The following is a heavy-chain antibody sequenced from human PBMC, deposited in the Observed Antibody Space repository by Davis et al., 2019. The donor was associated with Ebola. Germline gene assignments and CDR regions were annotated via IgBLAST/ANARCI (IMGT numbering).Heavy chain of an antibody. CDR1: GFTFSSYG. D-gene: IGHD4-17*01. CDR2: IWYDGSTK. CDR3: ARHDYGDSHFDY. V-gene: IGHV3-33*08. J-gene: IGHJ4*02. Sequence: GESLKISCAASGFTFSSYGMHWVRQAPGKGLEWVAVIWYDGSTKYYADSVKGRFTISRDNSKNTLYLQMNSLRAEDTAVYYCARHDYGDSHFDYWGQGTLVTVSS.